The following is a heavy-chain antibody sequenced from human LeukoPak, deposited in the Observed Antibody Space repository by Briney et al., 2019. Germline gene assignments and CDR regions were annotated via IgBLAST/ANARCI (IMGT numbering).Heavy chain of an antibody. D-gene: IGHD3-3*01. Sequence: GGSLRLSCAASGFTFDDYAMHWVRPAPGKGLEWVSGISWNSGSISYADSVKGRFTTSRDNTKNSLYLQMNSLRAEDTALYYCAKDETDYDFWSGYRYYYMDVWGKGTTVTVSS. CDR1: GFTFDDYA. J-gene: IGHJ6*03. CDR2: ISWNSGSI. V-gene: IGHV3-9*01. CDR3: AKDETDYDFWSGYRYYYMDV.